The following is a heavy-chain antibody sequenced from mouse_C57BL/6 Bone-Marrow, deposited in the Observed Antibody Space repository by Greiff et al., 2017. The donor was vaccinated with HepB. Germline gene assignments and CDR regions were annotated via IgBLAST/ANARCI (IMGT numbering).Heavy chain of an antibody. V-gene: IGHV7-3*01. CDR3: ARYPLGLRRAMDY. CDR2: IRNKANGYTT. D-gene: IGHD2-2*01. Sequence: EVKVEESGGGLVQPGGSLSLSCAASGFTFTDYYMSWVRQPPGKALEWLGFIRNKANGYTTEYSASVKGRFTISRDNSQSILYLQMNALRAEDSATYDCARYPLGLRRAMDYWGQGTSVTVSS. CDR1: GFTFTDYY. J-gene: IGHJ4*01.